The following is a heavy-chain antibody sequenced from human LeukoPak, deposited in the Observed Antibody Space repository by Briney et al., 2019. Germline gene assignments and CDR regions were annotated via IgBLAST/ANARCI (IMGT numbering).Heavy chain of an antibody. CDR1: GFTFSSYA. V-gene: IGHV3-23*01. D-gene: IGHD6-13*01. CDR2: TSGTGGNT. Sequence: GGSLRLSCAASGFTFSSYAMTWVRQAPEKGLEWVSSTSGTGGNTYYADSVKGRFTISRDISKNTLYLQMNSLRAEDMALYYCAKDMGHGGSSSYDYWGQGTLVTVSS. CDR3: AKDMGHGGSSSYDY. J-gene: IGHJ4*02.